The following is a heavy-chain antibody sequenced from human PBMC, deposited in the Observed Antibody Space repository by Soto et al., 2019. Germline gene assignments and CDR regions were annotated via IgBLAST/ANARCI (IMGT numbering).Heavy chain of an antibody. Sequence: QVQLVESGGGVVQPGRSLRLSCAASGFTFSSYAMHWVRQAPGKGLEWVAVISYDGSNKYYADSVKGRFTISRDNSKNTLYLQMNSLRAEDTAVYYCAKGHSSSWYGRYYYYGMDVWGQGTTVTVSS. D-gene: IGHD6-13*01. J-gene: IGHJ6*02. V-gene: IGHV3-30-3*01. CDR2: ISYDGSNK. CDR1: GFTFSSYA. CDR3: AKGHSSSWYGRYYYYGMDV.